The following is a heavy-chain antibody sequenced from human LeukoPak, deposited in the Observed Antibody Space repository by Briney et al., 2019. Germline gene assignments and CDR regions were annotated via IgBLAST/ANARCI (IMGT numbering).Heavy chain of an antibody. CDR1: GFTFSNYY. J-gene: IGHJ4*02. Sequence: PGGSLKLSCAASGFTFSNYYISWIRQAPGQGLEWVSYISGSCSTMYYADSVKGRFTISRDNSKNSLYLQMNSLRAEDTAVYYCARDGGPADYDIWSAYYDYWGQGALVTVSS. D-gene: IGHD3-3*01. CDR2: ISGSCSTM. CDR3: ARDGGPADYDIWSAYYDY. V-gene: IGHV3-11*04.